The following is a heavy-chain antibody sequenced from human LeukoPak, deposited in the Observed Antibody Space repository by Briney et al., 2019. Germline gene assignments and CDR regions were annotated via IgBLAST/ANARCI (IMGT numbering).Heavy chain of an antibody. CDR3: ATSFRAVNWFDP. V-gene: IGHV1-2*02. CDR1: GYTFTGYY. Sequence: EASVKVSCKASGYTFTGYYMHWVRQAPGQGPEWMGWINPNSGDTNYAQKFQGRVTMTRDTSTSTIYMEVSSLRSEDTAVYYCATSFRAVNWFDPWGQGTLVTVSS. D-gene: IGHD3-10*01. J-gene: IGHJ5*02. CDR2: INPNSGDT.